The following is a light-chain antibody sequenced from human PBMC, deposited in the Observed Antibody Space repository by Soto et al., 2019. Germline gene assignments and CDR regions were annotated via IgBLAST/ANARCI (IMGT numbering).Light chain of an antibody. J-gene: IGKJ5*01. V-gene: IGKV1-39*01. Sequence: IQLTQSPSSLSASVEDRVIITCRASQSISNHLNWYQQKPGKAPKLLIYASSSLQSGVPSRFSGSGSGADFILTISSLQSEDFATYYCQQSYSTPITFGQGTRLEIK. CDR3: QQSYSTPIT. CDR2: ASS. CDR1: QSISNH.